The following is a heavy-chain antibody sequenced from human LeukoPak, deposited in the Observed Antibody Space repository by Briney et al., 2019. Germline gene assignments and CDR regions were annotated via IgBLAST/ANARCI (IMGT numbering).Heavy chain of an antibody. V-gene: IGHV4-34*01. Sequence: PSETLYLTCAVFGGSFSGYYWSWTRQPPGKGLEWIGEINHSGSTNYNPSLKSRVTISVDTSKNQFSLKLSSVTAADTAVYYCARGRSGSGSYRRTWFDPWGQGTLVTVSS. CDR3: ARGRSGSGSYRRTWFDP. CDR2: INHSGST. CDR1: GGSFSGYY. D-gene: IGHD3-10*01. J-gene: IGHJ5*02.